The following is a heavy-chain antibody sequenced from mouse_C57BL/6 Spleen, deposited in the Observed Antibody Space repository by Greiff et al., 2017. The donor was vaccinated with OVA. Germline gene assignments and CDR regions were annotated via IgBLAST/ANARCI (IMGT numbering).Heavy chain of an antibody. J-gene: IGHJ1*03. CDR3: ARDRDYRNCGGYFDV. Sequence: EVQRVESGGGLVKPGGSLKLSCAASGFTFSSYAMSWVRQTPEKRLEWVATISDGGSYTYYPDNVKGRFTISRDNAKNNLYLQMSHLKSEDTAMYYCARDRDYRNCGGYFDVWGTGTTVTVSS. V-gene: IGHV5-4*01. D-gene: IGHD2-1*01. CDR2: ISDGGSYT. CDR1: GFTFSSYA.